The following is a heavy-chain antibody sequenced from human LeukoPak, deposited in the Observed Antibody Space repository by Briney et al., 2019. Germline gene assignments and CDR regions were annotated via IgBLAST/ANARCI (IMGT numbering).Heavy chain of an antibody. V-gene: IGHV3-74*01. CDR3: AKDRGGSSQLGDAFDV. CDR2: INSDGSTT. D-gene: IGHD2-15*01. J-gene: IGHJ3*01. Sequence: GGSLRLSCAASGFTFSNYWMHWVRQAPGKVLVWVSRINSDGSTTTYADSVKGRFTISRDNAKNSLYLQMDSLRTDDTALYYCAKDRGGSSQLGDAFDVWGQGTMVSVSS. CDR1: GFTFSNYW.